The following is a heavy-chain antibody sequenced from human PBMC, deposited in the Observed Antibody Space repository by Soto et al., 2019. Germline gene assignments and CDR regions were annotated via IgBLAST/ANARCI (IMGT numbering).Heavy chain of an antibody. D-gene: IGHD4-17*01. J-gene: IGHJ4*02. CDR3: ARTLYGDNVDY. Sequence: PSETLSLTCTVSGGSISSGGYYWSWIRQHPGKGLEWIGYIYYSGSTYYNPSLKSRVTISVDTSKNQFSLKLSSVTAADTAVYYCARTLYGDNVDYWGQGTLVTV. CDR2: IYYSGST. CDR1: GGSISSGGYY. V-gene: IGHV4-31*03.